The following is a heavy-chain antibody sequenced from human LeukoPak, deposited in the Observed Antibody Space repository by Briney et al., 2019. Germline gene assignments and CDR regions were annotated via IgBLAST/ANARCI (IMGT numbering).Heavy chain of an antibody. CDR3: AKGANYYNGSGYYNEYYCDS. D-gene: IGHD3-22*01. CDR2: LSGSGGST. Sequence: RGSLRLSCAASGFIFSRHGMSWVRQAPGKGLEWVSGLSGSGGSTYYADSVKGRFTISRDNSKNTLYLQMNSLRAEDTALYYCAKGANYYNGSGYYNEYYCDSWGQGTLVTVSS. J-gene: IGHJ4*02. CDR1: GFIFSRHG. V-gene: IGHV3-23*01.